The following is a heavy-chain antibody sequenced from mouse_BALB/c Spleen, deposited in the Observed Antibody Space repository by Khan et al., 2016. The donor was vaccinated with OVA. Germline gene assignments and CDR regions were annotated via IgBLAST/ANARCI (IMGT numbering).Heavy chain of an antibody. CDR1: GYSFTSDYV. CDR3: TRGVRLTY. CDR2: IHYSGST. J-gene: IGHJ3*01. V-gene: IGHV3-2*02. Sequence: EVQLVESGPGLVKPSQSLSLTCTVTGYSFTSDYVWYWIRQFQGNQLEWMGFIHYSGSTNYHPSLKSRISITRDTSKNKFFLQLNSSTAESTATYYCTRGVRLTYWGQGTLVTVSA.